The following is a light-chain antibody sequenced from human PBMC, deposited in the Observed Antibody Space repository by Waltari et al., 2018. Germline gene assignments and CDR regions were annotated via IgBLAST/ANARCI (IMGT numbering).Light chain of an antibody. Sequence: VMTQSPPSLSVSPGQPASLPCKSSQSLLHSDGKSYLCWYVQKPGQPPQLLIYEASNRFSGVPERFSGSGSGTLFTLKISRVEAEDVGIYYCMQRIQTPVTFGGGTKVEIK. CDR1: QSLLHSDGKSY. CDR3: MQRIQTPVT. J-gene: IGKJ4*01. V-gene: IGKV2D-29*01. CDR2: EAS.